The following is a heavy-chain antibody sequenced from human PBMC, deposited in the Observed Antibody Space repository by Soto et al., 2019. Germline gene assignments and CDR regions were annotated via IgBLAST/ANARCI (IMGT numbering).Heavy chain of an antibody. V-gene: IGHV3-30*18. CDR1: GFTFSSYG. D-gene: IGHD5-12*01. J-gene: IGHJ4*02. Sequence: QVQLVESGGGVVQPGRSLRLSCAASGFTFSSYGMHWVRQAPGTGLEWVAVISYDGSNKYYADSVKGRFTISRDNSKNTLYLQMNSLRAEDTAVYYCAKEKYSGFTFNDYWGQGTLVTVSS. CDR2: ISYDGSNK. CDR3: AKEKYSGFTFNDY.